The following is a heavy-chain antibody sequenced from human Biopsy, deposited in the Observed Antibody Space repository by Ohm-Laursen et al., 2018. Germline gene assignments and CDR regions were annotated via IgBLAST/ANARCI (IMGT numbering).Heavy chain of an antibody. D-gene: IGHD3-10*01. CDR2: INDSGRT. Sequence: SETLSLTCGVYGGSFSGYYCSWIRQPPGKGLEWIGEINDSGRTNYNPSLRSRVTFSVDTSKNQFSLKLSSVTAADTAVYYCARGTNYYGSGRNRHWFDPWGQGTQVTFSS. V-gene: IGHV4-34*01. CDR1: GGSFSGYY. CDR3: ARGTNYYGSGRNRHWFDP. J-gene: IGHJ5*02.